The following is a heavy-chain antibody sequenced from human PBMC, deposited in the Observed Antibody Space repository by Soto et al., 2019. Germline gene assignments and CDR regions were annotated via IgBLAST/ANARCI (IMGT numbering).Heavy chain of an antibody. CDR1: GFTFSSYG. Sequence: QVQLVESGGGVVQPGRSLRLSCAASGFTFSSYGMHWVRQAPGKGLEWVAVIWYDGSNKYYADSVKGRFTISRDNSENTLYLQMNSLRAEDTAVYYCARDRIVGATGMDYWGQGTLVTVSS. CDR3: ARDRIVGATGMDY. CDR2: IWYDGSNK. V-gene: IGHV3-33*01. J-gene: IGHJ4*02. D-gene: IGHD1-26*01.